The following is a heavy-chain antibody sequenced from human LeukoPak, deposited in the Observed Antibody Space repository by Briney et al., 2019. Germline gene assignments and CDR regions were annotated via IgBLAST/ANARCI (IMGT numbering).Heavy chain of an antibody. D-gene: IGHD6-13*01. CDR3: ARGVIAAGGNDFDY. J-gene: IGHJ4*02. CDR2: IYYSGST. CDR1: GFTFSSYE. Sequence: GSLRLSCAASGFTFSSYEMNWVRQAPGKGLEWIGSIYYSGSTYYNPSLKSRVTISVDTSKNQFSLKLSSVTAADTAVYYCARGVIAAGGNDFDYWGQGTLVTVSS. V-gene: IGHV4-39*07.